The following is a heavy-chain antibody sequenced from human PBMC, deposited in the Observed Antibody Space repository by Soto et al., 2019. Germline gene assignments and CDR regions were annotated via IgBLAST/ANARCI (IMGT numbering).Heavy chain of an antibody. J-gene: IGHJ4*02. D-gene: IGHD6-13*01. CDR3: AKVSSSWYAGVFDL. CDR2: LSGSGGSI. CDR1: GFTFSSHA. Sequence: EVQLLESGGGLVQPGGSLRLSCTASGFTFSSHAMTWVRQAPGKGLEWVSGLSGSGGSIYYADSVKGRFTISRDNSMNTLYLQMKALRAEDRAVYYCAKVSSSWYAGVFDLWGQGTPVTVCS. V-gene: IGHV3-23*01.